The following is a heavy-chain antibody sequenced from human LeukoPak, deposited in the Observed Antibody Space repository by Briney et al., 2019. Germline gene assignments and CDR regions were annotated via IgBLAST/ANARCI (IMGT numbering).Heavy chain of an antibody. J-gene: IGHJ4*02. D-gene: IGHD3-10*01. V-gene: IGHV4-39*01. CDR2: IYYSGST. CDR3: ARLRGSESGAPDY. CDR1: GGSISSSSYY. Sequence: KPSETLSLTCTVSGGSISSSSYYWGWIRQPPGKGLEWIGSIYYSGSTFYNPSLKSRVTISVDTSKNQFSLKLSSVTAADTAVYYCARLRGSESGAPDYWGQGTLVTVSS.